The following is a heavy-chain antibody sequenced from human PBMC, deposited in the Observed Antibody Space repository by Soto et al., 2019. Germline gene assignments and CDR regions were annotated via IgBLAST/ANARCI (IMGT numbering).Heavy chain of an antibody. CDR2: ISSNGGST. J-gene: IGHJ4*02. CDR1: GFTFSSYA. Sequence: GGSLRLSCSASGFTFSSYAMHWVRQAPGKGLEYVSAISSNGGSTYYADSVKGRFTISRDNSKNTLYLQMSSLRAEDTAVYYCVTRYCSGGGCSTQFDYWGQGTLVTVSS. V-gene: IGHV3-64D*06. D-gene: IGHD2-15*01. CDR3: VTRYCSGGGCSTQFDY.